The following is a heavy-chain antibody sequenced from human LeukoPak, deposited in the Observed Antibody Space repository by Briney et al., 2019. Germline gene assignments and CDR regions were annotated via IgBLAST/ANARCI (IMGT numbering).Heavy chain of an antibody. CDR2: MTPNSVNT. D-gene: IGHD3-10*01. CDR3: ARDGSGSYYDRGWFDP. CDR1: AYTFTSYN. J-gene: IGHJ5*02. V-gene: IGHV1-8*01. Sequence: ASVKVSCKASAYTFTSYNINWARHATRQGLEWMGWMTPNSVNTGYAQKFHGRVTMTRNTSISTAYMELSSLTSEDTAVYYCARDGSGSYYDRGWFDPWGQGTLVTVSS.